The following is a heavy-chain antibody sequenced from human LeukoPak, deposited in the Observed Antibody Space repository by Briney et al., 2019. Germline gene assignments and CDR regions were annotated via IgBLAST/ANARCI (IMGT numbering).Heavy chain of an antibody. Sequence: GGSLRLSWAASGFTVSNNFMSWVRQAPGKGLEWVSVISSGVSTYYADSVKGRFTISRDSSRNTLYLQMNSLRAEDTAVYYCARDYNLGAGDYWGQGTLVTVSS. J-gene: IGHJ4*02. CDR2: ISSGVST. CDR1: GFTVSNNF. D-gene: IGHD1-14*01. V-gene: IGHV3-53*01. CDR3: ARDYNLGAGDY.